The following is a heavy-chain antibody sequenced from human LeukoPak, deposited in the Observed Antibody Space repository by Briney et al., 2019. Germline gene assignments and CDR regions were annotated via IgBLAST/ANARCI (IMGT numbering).Heavy chain of an antibody. J-gene: IGHJ6*02. CDR2: ISSSSSYI. D-gene: IGHD1-1*01. CDR1: GFTFSSYS. CDR3: ARFGTGTPYYYYYGMDV. V-gene: IGHV3-21*01. Sequence: GGSLTLSCAASGFTFSSYSMNWVRQAPGKGLEGVSSISSSSSYIYYADSVKGRFTISRDNAKYSLYLQMNSLRAEDTAVYYCARFGTGTPYYYYYGMDVWGQGTTVTVSS.